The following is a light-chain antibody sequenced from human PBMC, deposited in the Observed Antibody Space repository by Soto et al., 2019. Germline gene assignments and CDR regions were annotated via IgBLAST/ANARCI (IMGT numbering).Light chain of an antibody. J-gene: IGKJ2*01. Sequence: PGERATLSYRASQTVSSYLVWYQQKPGQAPRLLIYGASSRASGIPDRFSGSGSGTDFTLTINRLGPEDSAVYYCQQFDTSPYTFGQGTKLEIK. CDR2: GAS. CDR3: QQFDTSPYT. CDR1: QTVSSY. V-gene: IGKV3-20*01.